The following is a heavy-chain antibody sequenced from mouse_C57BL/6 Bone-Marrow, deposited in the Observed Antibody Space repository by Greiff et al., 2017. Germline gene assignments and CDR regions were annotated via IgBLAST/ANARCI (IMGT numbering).Heavy chain of an antibody. CDR1: GFNIKDDY. CDR3: THYYGSSYFDY. J-gene: IGHJ2*01. V-gene: IGHV14-4*01. Sequence: VHVKQSGAELVRPGASVKLSCTASGFNIKDDYMHWVKQRPEQGLEWIGWIDPENGDTEYASKFQGKATITADTSSNTAYLQLSSLTSEDTAVYYCTHYYGSSYFDYWGRGTTLTVSS. D-gene: IGHD1-1*01. CDR2: IDPENGDT.